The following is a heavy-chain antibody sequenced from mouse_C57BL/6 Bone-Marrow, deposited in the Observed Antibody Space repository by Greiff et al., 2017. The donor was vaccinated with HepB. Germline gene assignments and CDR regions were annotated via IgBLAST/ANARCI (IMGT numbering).Heavy chain of an antibody. Sequence: QVQLQQSGPELVKPGASVKISCKASGYAFSSSWMNWVKQRPGKGLEWIGRIYPGDGDTNYNGKFKGKATLTVDKSSSTAYMQLSSLTSEDSAVYYCTRGDDGYYEVMDYWGQGTSVTVSS. V-gene: IGHV1-82*01. CDR2: IYPGDGDT. CDR3: TRGDDGYYEVMDY. CDR1: GYAFSSSW. J-gene: IGHJ4*01. D-gene: IGHD2-3*01.